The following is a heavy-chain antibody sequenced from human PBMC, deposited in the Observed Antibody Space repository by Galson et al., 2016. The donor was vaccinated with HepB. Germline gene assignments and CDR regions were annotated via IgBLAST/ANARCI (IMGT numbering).Heavy chain of an antibody. D-gene: IGHD3-10*01. CDR2: IYGGETT. CDR3: ARVIRGYSGSWADY. Sequence: SLRLSCAASGFNVSSNCMTWVRQTPGKGLEWVSVIYGGETTYYAAPVKGRFTLSRDKSKNTLYLQMNSLRAEDTAVYCCARVIRGYSGSWADYWGQGILVTVSS. J-gene: IGHJ4*02. V-gene: IGHV3-53*01. CDR1: GFNVSSNC.